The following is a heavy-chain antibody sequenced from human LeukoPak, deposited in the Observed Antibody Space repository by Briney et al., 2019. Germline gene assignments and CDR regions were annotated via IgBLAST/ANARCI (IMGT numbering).Heavy chain of an antibody. V-gene: IGHV3-74*01. CDR2: INSDGRRT. J-gene: IGHJ4*02. Sequence: GGSLRLSCAASGFTFSRYWMHWVSQVPGKGLVWVSRINSDGRRTSYADSVKGRFTISRDNAKNTLYLQMNSLRAEDTAVYYCAKVAVAGTDYFDYWGQGTLVTVSS. D-gene: IGHD6-19*01. CDR3: AKVAVAGTDYFDY. CDR1: GFTFSRYW.